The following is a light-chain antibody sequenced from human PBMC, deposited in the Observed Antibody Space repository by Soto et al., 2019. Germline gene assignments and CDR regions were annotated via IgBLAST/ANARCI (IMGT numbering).Light chain of an antibody. CDR3: HQYGRSPIYT. Sequence: EIVLTQSPGTLSLSPGATATLSCRASQSVSSNYLAWFKQKPGQAPRLLIYGASRRATGIPDRFSGSGSGTDFTLTISRLEPEDFAVYYCHQYGRSPIYTFGPGTKVDFK. CDR1: QSVSSNY. CDR2: GAS. V-gene: IGKV3-20*01. J-gene: IGKJ3*01.